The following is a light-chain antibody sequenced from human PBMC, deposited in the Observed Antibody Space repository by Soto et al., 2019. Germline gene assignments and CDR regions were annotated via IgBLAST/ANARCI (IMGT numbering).Light chain of an antibody. J-gene: IGLJ1*01. CDR1: SNDVGHSSF. CDR2: EVS. Sequence: QSALTQPTSASGSPGQSVTISCTGNSNDVGHSSFISWYQQHPGKGPKLIIYEVSKRPSGVPDRFSGSKSGNTASLSVSALQDEDEADYFCNAQADNGKHVFGTGTKLTVL. V-gene: IGLV2-8*01. CDR3: NAQADNGKHV.